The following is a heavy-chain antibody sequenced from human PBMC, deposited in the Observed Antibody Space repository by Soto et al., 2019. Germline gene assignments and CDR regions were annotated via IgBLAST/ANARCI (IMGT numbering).Heavy chain of an antibody. J-gene: IGHJ6*02. D-gene: IGHD2-15*01. CDR1: GFTFSTHG. Sequence: VGSLRLSCEVSGFTFSTHGMHWVRQAPGKGLEWVAGTSYDGTNKYYARSAQGRFTISRENSMKTLYLQMNSLRAEDTAVYYCAKDLSGARWYYDALDVWGQGTTVTVSS. V-gene: IGHV3-30*18. CDR3: AKDLSGARWYYDALDV. CDR2: TSYDGTNK.